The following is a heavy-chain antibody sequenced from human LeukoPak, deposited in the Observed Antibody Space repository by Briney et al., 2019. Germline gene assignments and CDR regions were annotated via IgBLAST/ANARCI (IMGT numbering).Heavy chain of an antibody. CDR3: ARRVTTVPYYFDY. V-gene: IGHV5-51*01. Sequence: GESLKISCKGSGYSFTSYWIGWVRQLPGKGLEWMGIIYPGDSDTRYSPSFQGQVTISADKSISTAYLQWSSLKASDTAMYYCARRVTTVPYYFDYWGQGTLVTVSS. D-gene: IGHD4-17*01. CDR2: IYPGDSDT. CDR1: GYSFTSYW. J-gene: IGHJ4*02.